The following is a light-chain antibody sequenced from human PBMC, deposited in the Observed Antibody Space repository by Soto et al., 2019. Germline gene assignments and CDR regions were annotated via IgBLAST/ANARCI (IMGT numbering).Light chain of an antibody. CDR2: EVS. CDR1: SSDVGAYNY. CDR3: SSYTPSTTGV. V-gene: IGLV2-14*01. J-gene: IGLJ3*02. Sequence: QSALTQPASVSGAPGQSITISCTGTSSDVGAYNYVSWYQQQQGKAPTLMIYEVSNRPSGVSNRCSGSKSGNTASLTISGLQAEDEDYYYCSSYTPSTTGVFGGGTKLTVL.